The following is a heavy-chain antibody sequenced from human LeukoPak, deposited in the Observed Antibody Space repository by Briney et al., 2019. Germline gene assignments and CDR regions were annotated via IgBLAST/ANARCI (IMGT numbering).Heavy chain of an antibody. CDR2: IYASGST. D-gene: IGHD2-15*01. CDR1: GGSISSGDYY. V-gene: IGHV4-61*02. CDR3: ARDYHLGYCSGGSCYGGRVWFDP. J-gene: IGHJ5*02. Sequence: SETLSLTCNVSGGSISSGDYYWSWIRQPAGKALEWIGRIYASGSTNYNPSLKSRVTISLDTSKNQFSLKLSSVTAADTAVYYCARDYHLGYCSGGSCYGGRVWFDPWGQGTLVTVSS.